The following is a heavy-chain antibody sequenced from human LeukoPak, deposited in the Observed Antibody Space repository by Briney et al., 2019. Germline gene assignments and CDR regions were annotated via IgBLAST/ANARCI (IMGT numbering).Heavy chain of an antibody. CDR3: AREKGYYFDY. J-gene: IGHJ4*02. Sequence: GGSLRLSCAASGFTVSSNYMSWVRQAPGKGLEWVSVIYSGGSTYYADSVKGRFIISRDNFKNTLYLQMNSLRAEDTAVYYCAREKGYYFDYWGQGALVTVSS. V-gene: IGHV3-66*02. CDR1: GFTVSSNY. CDR2: IYSGGST.